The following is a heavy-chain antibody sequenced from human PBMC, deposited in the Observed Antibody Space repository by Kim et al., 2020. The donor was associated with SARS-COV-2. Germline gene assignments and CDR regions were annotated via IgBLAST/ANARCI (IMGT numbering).Heavy chain of an antibody. D-gene: IGHD3-22*01. V-gene: IGHV4-59*13. CDR3: ARGRYYDSSPYLDAFDI. J-gene: IGHJ3*02. CDR2: IYYSGST. CDR1: GGSISSYY. Sequence: SETLSLTCTVSGGSISSYYWSWIRQPPGKGLEWIGYIYYSGSTNYNPSLKSRVTISVDTSKNQFSLKLSSVTAADTAVYYCARGRYYDSSPYLDAFDIWGQGTMVTVSS.